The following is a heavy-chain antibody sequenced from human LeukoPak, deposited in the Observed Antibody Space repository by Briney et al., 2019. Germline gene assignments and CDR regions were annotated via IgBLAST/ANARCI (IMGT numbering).Heavy chain of an antibody. V-gene: IGHV4-4*02. CDR2: VYYSGST. CDR1: GDSINSDQY. CDR3: ARARGSSSWYDSPPNWFDP. Sequence: SETLSLTCAVSGDSINSDQYWSWARQPPGKGLEWIGEVYYSGSTKYNPSLKSRVTISVDTSKNQFSLKLSSVTAADTAVYYCARARGSSSWYDSPPNWFDPWGQGTLVTVSS. J-gene: IGHJ5*02. D-gene: IGHD6-13*01.